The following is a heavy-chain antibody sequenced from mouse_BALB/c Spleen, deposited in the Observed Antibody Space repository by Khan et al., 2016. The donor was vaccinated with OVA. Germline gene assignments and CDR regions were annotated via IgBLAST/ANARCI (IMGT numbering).Heavy chain of an antibody. Sequence: VQLKQSGAELVKPGASVKLSCSASGFNIKDTYIHWMKQRSEQGLEWIGRIDPPNDDSKYGPKFQAKATLTADTSSNTAYLQLSSLTSADTAVYYCTTLYGSPFAFWGQGTLVSVSA. CDR1: GFNIKDTY. J-gene: IGHJ3*01. CDR2: IDPPNDDS. CDR3: TTLYGSPFAF. V-gene: IGHV14-3*02. D-gene: IGHD2-1*01.